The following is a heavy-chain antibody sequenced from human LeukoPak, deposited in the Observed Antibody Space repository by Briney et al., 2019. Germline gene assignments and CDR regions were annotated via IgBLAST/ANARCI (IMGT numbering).Heavy chain of an antibody. D-gene: IGHD1-26*01. V-gene: IGHV1-18*01. CDR1: GYSFTNFG. CDR2: TSPYEDYP. J-gene: IGHJ3*01. CDR3: AKVDPPIIEGGRGEAFDV. Sequence: GASVKVSCKASGYSFTNFGITWVRQAPGQGRQWMGWTSPYEDYPTYAQKFQGRVTMTTETSTNTAYMELRSLTSDDTAVYYCAKVDPPIIEGGRGEAFDVWGQGTLVTVSS.